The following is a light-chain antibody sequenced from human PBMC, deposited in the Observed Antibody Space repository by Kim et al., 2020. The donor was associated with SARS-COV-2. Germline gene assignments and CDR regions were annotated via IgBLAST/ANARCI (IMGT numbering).Light chain of an antibody. Sequence: DSISCRSSKSLVYSDGNSYLNWFHQRPGQSPRRLIYKVSNRDSGVPDRFSGSGSGTDFTLQISRVEAEDVGVYYCMQGTHWPFTFGPGTKVDIK. V-gene: IGKV2-30*01. CDR1: KSLVYSDGNSY. CDR3: MQGTHWPFT. J-gene: IGKJ3*01. CDR2: KVS.